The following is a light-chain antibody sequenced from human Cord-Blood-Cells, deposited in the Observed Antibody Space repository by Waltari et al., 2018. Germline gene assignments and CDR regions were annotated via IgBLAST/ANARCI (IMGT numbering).Light chain of an antibody. V-gene: IGLV3-19*01. J-gene: IGLJ3*02. CDR3: NSRDSSGNHLRV. Sequence: SSELTQYPAVSVALGQTVRITCQGDSPRSYYASWYQQKPGQAPVLVIYGKNNRPSGIPDRFSGSSSGNTASLTITGAQAEDEADYYCNSRDSSGNHLRVFGGGTKLTVL. CDR1: SPRSYY. CDR2: GKN.